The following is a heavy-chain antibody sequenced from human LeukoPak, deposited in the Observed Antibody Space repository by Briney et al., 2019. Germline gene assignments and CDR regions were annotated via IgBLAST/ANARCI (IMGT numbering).Heavy chain of an antibody. CDR2: IYSGGST. V-gene: IGHV3-53*01. CDR3: ARGRAYCGGDCYSPVYYFDH. D-gene: IGHD2-21*02. Sequence: GGSLRLSCAASGFTVSSNYMSWVRQAPGKGLEWVSVIYSGGSTYYADSVKGRFTISRDNSKNTLYLQMNSLRAEDTAVYYCARGRAYCGGDCYSPVYYFDHWGQGTLVTVSS. CDR1: GFTVSSNY. J-gene: IGHJ4*02.